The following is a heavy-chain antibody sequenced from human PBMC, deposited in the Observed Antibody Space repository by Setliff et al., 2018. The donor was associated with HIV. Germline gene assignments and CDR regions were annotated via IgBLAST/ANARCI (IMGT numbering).Heavy chain of an antibody. V-gene: IGHV1-18*01. CDR3: ARHDILTGYYTYFDY. CDR2: ISPYNGNT. D-gene: IGHD3-9*01. CDR1: GYIFTNFG. Sequence: ASVKVSCKASGYIFTNFGITWVRQAPGQGLEWMGWISPYNGNTKYAQKFQGRVTMTTDTSTSTAYMELRSLRPDDTAVYYCARHDILTGYYTYFDYWGQGTLVTVSS. J-gene: IGHJ4*02.